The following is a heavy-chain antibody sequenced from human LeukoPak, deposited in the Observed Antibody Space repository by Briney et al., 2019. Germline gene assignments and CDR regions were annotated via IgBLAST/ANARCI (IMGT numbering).Heavy chain of an antibody. CDR2: IYTSGST. V-gene: IGHV4-4*07. J-gene: IGHJ5*02. CDR3: ARRLRYRNWFDP. Sequence: SETLSLTCTVSGDAVYYWNWIRQPAGKGLEWIGRIYTSGSTNYNPSLKSRVTISVDTSKNQFSLKLSSVTAADTAVYYCARRLRYRNWFDPWGQGTLVTVSS. D-gene: IGHD3-9*01. CDR1: GDAVYY.